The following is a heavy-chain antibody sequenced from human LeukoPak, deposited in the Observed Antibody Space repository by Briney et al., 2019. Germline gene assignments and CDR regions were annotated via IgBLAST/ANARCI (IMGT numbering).Heavy chain of an antibody. CDR2: IRWNSGSI. Sequence: GGTLSLSCAASGFTFDDYDMHWVRQAPGKGLEWVSGIRWNSGSIGYADSVKGRFTISRDNPKNSLYLQMNSLRAEDTALYYCAKDMAGSPSSGMDVGGQETTVTVSS. CDR1: GFTFDDYD. CDR3: AKDMAGSPSSGMDV. J-gene: IGHJ6*02. D-gene: IGHD3-10*01. V-gene: IGHV3-9*01.